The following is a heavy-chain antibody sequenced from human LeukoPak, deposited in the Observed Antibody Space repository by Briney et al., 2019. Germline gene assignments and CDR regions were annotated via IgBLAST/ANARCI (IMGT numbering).Heavy chain of an antibody. CDR2: IIPIFGTA. D-gene: IGHD3-22*01. CDR3: ARSQDYYDSSGYYPPYNWFDP. J-gene: IGHJ5*02. CDR1: GGTFSSYA. Sequence: SVKVSCKASGGTFSSYAISWVRQAPGQGLEWMGGIIPIFGTANYAQKFQGRVTITADKSTSTAYMELSSLRSEDTAVYYCARSQDYYDSSGYYPPYNWFDPWGQGTLVTVSS. V-gene: IGHV1-69*06.